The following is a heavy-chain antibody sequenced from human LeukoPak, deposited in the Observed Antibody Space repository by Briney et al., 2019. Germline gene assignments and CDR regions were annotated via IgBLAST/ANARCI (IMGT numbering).Heavy chain of an antibody. Sequence: SETLSLTCAVSGGSISSGGYSWSWIRQPPGKGLEWIGYIYHSGSTYYNPSLKSRVTISVDRSKNQFSLKLSSVTAADTAVYYCARGRKHKFRVPINWFDPWGQGTLVTVSS. V-gene: IGHV4-30-2*01. CDR3: ARGRKHKFRVPINWFDP. CDR1: GGSISSGGYS. CDR2: IYHSGST. D-gene: IGHD3-3*01. J-gene: IGHJ5*02.